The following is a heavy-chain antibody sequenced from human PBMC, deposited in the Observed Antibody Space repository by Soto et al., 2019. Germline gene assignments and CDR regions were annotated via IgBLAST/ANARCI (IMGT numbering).Heavy chain of an antibody. V-gene: IGHV3-23*01. CDR2: ISHNGGST. J-gene: IGHJ4*02. D-gene: IGHD3-16*01. CDR1: GFSFRAYA. CDR3: ARDGDVNTGFGKDY. Sequence: LRLSCTASGFSFRAYAMTWVRQAPGKGLEWLSAISHNGGSTYYADSAQGRFTISRDNSKNTLYLQMTSLSAEDTAMYYCARDGDVNTGFGKDYWGQGTLVTVSS.